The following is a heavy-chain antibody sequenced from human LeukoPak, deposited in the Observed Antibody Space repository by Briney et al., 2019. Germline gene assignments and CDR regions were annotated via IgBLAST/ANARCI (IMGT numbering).Heavy chain of an antibody. CDR2: IYYSGST. Sequence: PSETLSLTCTVSGGSISSSSYYWGWIRQPPGKGLEWIGSIYYSGSTYCNPSLKSRVTISVDTSKNQFSLKLSSVTAADTAVYYCARPSSYGTPDFGYWGQGTLVTVSS. V-gene: IGHV4-39*01. CDR1: GGSISSSSYY. CDR3: ARPSSYGTPDFGY. D-gene: IGHD5-18*01. J-gene: IGHJ4*02.